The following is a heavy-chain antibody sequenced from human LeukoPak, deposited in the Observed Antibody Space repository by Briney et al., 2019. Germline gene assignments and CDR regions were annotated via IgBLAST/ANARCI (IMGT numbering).Heavy chain of an antibody. D-gene: IGHD6-13*01. CDR3: ATHHSTNWGFDS. J-gene: IGHJ4*02. CDR1: DFSINSDNY. V-gene: IGHV4-38-2*01. Sequence: PSETLSLTCAVSDFSINSDNYWGCCRQPPGKGLEWIGSIYHSGSTYYNPSLESRVTISVDTSKNQFSLKMNFVTAADTAGYYCATHHSTNWGFDSWGQGTLVTVSS. CDR2: IYHSGST.